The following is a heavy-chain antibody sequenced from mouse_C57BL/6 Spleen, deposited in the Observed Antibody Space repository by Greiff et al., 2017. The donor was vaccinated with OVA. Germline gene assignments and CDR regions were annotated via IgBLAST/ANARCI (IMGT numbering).Heavy chain of an antibody. CDR2: IDPSDSET. V-gene: IGHV1-52*01. CDR3: ACAMDY. CDR1: GYTFTSYW. Sequence: QVQLQQSGAELVRPGSSVKLSCKASGYTFTSYWMHWVKQRPIQGLEWIGNIDPSDSETPYNQKFKDKATLTVDKSSSTAYMQLSSLTSEDSAVYYCACAMDYWGQGTSVTVSS. J-gene: IGHJ4*01.